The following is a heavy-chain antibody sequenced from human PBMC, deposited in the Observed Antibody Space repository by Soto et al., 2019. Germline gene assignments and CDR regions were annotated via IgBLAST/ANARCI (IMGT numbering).Heavy chain of an antibody. V-gene: IGHV3-7*01. CDR1: GFTFNNYW. D-gene: IGHD2-2*01. CDR2: IKQDGSEK. J-gene: IGHJ4*02. CDR3: AKNNGYCSSTNCFVFDY. Sequence: EVQLVESGGGLVQPGGSLRLSCAASGFTFNNYWMSWVRQAPGKGLEWVANIKQDGSEKYYVDSVKGRFTISRDNAKNSRYLQMNSLRAEDTAVYYCAKNNGYCSSTNCFVFDYWGQGTLVTVSS.